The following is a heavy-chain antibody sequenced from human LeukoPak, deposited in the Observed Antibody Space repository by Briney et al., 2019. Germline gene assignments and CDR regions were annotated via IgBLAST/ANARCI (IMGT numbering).Heavy chain of an antibody. CDR3: ARHGTVSSGSYFDY. CDR2: IHYSGSN. CDR1: GGSISTYY. D-gene: IGHD1-26*01. J-gene: IGHJ4*02. V-gene: IGHV4-59*08. Sequence: EPSETLSLTCTVSGGSISTYYWGWIRQPPGKGLEWIGHIHYSGSNNYNPSLKSRVTMFVDRSKNQISLRLSSVTAADTAVYYCARHGTVSSGSYFDYWGQGTQVTLS.